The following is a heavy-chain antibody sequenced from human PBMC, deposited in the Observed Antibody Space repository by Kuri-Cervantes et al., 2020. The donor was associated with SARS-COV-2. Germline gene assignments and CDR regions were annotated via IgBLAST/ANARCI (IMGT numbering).Heavy chain of an antibody. J-gene: IGHJ6*02. V-gene: IGHV4-59*12. CDR3: ARDTEYGMDV. Sequence: SETLSLTCTVSGGSISSYYWSWIRQPPGKGLEWIGYIYYSGSTYYNPSLKSRVTISVDTSKNQFSLKLSSVTAADTAVYYCARDTEYGMDVWGQGTTVTVSS. D-gene: IGHD4-11*01. CDR2: IYYSGST. CDR1: GGSISSYY.